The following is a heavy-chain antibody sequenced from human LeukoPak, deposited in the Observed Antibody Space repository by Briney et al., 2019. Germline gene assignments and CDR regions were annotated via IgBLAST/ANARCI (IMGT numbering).Heavy chain of an antibody. D-gene: IGHD6-19*01. CDR2: TSYSGST. V-gene: IGHV4-39*01. J-gene: IGHJ5*02. CDR1: GSAISGSPYY. Sequence: SETLSLTCTVSGSAISGSPYYWGWIRQPPGKGLEWIGSTSYSGSTYYNPSLKSRVTISVDTSKNQFSLKLTSVTAADTAVYYCARVYSSGWYNDFDPWGQGTLVIVSS. CDR3: ARVYSSGWYNDFDP.